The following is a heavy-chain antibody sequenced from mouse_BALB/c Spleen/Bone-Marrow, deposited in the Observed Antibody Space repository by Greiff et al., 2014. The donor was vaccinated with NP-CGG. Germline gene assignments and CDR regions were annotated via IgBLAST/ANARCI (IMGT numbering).Heavy chain of an antibody. J-gene: IGHJ4*01. Sequence: EVQVVESGGGLVKPGGSLKLSCTASGFTFSDYYMYWVRQTPEKRLEWVAAISDGGNYTFNPDSVKGRFTISRDNAKNNLYLQMSSLKSEDTAMYYCARSGEKYGAMDYWGQGTSVTDSS. CDR1: GFTFSDYY. CDR2: ISDGGNYT. V-gene: IGHV5-4*02. D-gene: IGHD1-1*02. CDR3: ARSGEKYGAMDY.